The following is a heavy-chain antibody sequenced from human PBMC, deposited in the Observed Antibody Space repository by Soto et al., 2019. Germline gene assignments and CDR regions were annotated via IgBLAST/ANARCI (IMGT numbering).Heavy chain of an antibody. CDR2: IRSKANSYAT. V-gene: IGHV3-73*01. CDR1: GFTFSGSA. Sequence: GGSLRLSCAASGFTFSGSAMHWVRQASGKGLEWVGRIRSKANSYATAYAASVKGRFTISRDDSKNTAYLQMNSLKTEDTAVYYCTRCSVTGCAFDIWGQGTMVTVSS. D-gene: IGHD7-27*01. J-gene: IGHJ3*02. CDR3: TRCSVTGCAFDI.